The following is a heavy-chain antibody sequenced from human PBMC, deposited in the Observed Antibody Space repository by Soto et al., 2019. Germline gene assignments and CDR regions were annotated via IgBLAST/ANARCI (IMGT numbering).Heavy chain of an antibody. V-gene: IGHV3-33*01. CDR3: ARGSSPHYYYYYMDV. D-gene: IGHD6-6*01. CDR1: GFTFSSYG. CDR2: IWYDGSNK. Sequence: GGSLRLSCAASGFTFSSYGMHWVRQAPDKGLEWVAVIWYDGSNKYYADSVKGRFTISRDNSKNTLYLQMNSLRAEDTAVYYCARGSSPHYYYYYMDVWGKGTTVTVSS. J-gene: IGHJ6*03.